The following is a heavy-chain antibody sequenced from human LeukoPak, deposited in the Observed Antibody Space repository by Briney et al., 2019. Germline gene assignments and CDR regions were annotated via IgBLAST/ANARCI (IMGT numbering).Heavy chain of an antibody. Sequence: GGSLRLSCAASGFTFSSYDMHWVRQAPGKGLEWVAVISYDGSNKYYADSVKGRFTISRDNSNNTLYLQMNSLRAEDTAVYYCAKDSGYSYGYYFEYWGQGTLVTVSS. V-gene: IGHV3-30*18. J-gene: IGHJ4*02. CDR2: ISYDGSNK. CDR3: AKDSGYSYGYYFEY. D-gene: IGHD5-18*01. CDR1: GFTFSSYD.